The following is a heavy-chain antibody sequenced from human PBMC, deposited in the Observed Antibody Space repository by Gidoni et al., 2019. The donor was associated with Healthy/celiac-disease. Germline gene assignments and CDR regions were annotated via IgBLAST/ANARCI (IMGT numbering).Heavy chain of an antibody. CDR1: GGSFSGYY. J-gene: IGHJ4*02. CDR3: ARGRRIAVAGPFFDY. V-gene: IGHV4-34*01. Sequence: QVQLQQWGAGLLKPSETLSPPCAVYGGSFSGYYWSWIRQPPGKGLEWIGEINHSGSTNYNPSLKSRVTISVDTSKNQFSLKLSSVTAADTAVYYCARGRRIAVAGPFFDYWGQGTLVTVSS. CDR2: INHSGST. D-gene: IGHD6-19*01.